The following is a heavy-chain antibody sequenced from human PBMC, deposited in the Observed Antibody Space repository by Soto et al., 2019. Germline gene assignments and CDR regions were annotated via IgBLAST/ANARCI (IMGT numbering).Heavy chain of an antibody. CDR2: ISYDGSNK. Sequence: QVQLVESGGGVVQPGRSLRLSCAASGFTFSSYAMHWVRQAPGKGLEWVAVISYDGSNKYYADSVKGRFTSSRDNSKNTLYLQINSLRADETAVYYCASDPDYGDVPPSDYWGQGTLVTVAS. J-gene: IGHJ4*02. D-gene: IGHD4-17*01. CDR3: ASDPDYGDVPPSDY. V-gene: IGHV3-30-3*01. CDR1: GFTFSSYA.